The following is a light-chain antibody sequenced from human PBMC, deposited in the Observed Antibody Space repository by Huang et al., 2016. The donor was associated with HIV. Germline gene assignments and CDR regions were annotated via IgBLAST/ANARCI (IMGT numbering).Light chain of an antibody. J-gene: IGKJ1*01. V-gene: IGKV3-20*01. CDR1: QSVGSNF. CDR2: DAS. Sequence: DIVLTQSPGTLSLSQVERATLSCRASQSVGSNFLGWYQQKPGQAPRLLIYDASYRASGIPARCSGSGSGTDFTLTISRLDPEDFAVYYCQQYTKSPPTFGQGTKVEI. CDR3: QQYTKSPPT.